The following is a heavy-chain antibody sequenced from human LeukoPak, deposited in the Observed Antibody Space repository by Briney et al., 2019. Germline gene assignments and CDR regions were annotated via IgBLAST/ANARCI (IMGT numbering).Heavy chain of an antibody. CDR3: ARGPRILTLGSYYFDY. J-gene: IGHJ4*02. V-gene: IGHV3-11*01. CDR2: INVNGGAT. D-gene: IGHD3-10*01. CDR1: GFSLKDYY. Sequence: PGGSLRLSCAASGFSLKDYYFSWIRQAPGKGLEWVSFINVNGGATHYAESVKGRFTISRANAMNSLYLEMNSLTAEDTAVYYCARGPRILTLGSYYFDYWGQGSLVTVSS.